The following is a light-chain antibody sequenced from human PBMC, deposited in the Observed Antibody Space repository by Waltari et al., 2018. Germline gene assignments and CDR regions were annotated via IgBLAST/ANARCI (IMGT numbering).Light chain of an antibody. CDR1: QSIRTY. Sequence: DIQTTQFPSSLSASVGDRVTLTCRPSQSIRTYLNWYQQKPGKAPKLLIYSASTLQSGVPSRFSGSGSGTDFTLTISSLQPEDFATYFCQQSYSAPPTFGQGTRLDIK. CDR2: SAS. V-gene: IGKV1-39*01. J-gene: IGKJ5*01. CDR3: QQSYSAPPT.